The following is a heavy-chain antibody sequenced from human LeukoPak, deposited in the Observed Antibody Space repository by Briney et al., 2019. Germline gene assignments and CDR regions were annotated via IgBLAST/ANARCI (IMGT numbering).Heavy chain of an antibody. Sequence: PGGSLRLSCAASGFTFSSYWMSWVRQAPGKGLEWVANIKQDGSEKYYVDSVKGRFTISRDNAKNSLYLQMNSLRAEDTAVYYCARGYSYDASGFDYWGQGTLVTVSS. V-gene: IGHV3-7*01. CDR2: IKQDGSEK. J-gene: IGHJ4*02. CDR1: GFTFSSYW. CDR3: ARGYSYDASGFDY. D-gene: IGHD5-18*01.